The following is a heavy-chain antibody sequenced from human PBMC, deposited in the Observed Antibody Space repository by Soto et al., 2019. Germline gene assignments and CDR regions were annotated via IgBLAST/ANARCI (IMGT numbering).Heavy chain of an antibody. J-gene: IGHJ4*02. CDR3: ARISAYGGNSGPGYFDY. CDR1: GFSLSTSGMC. CDR2: IDWDDDK. Sequence: SGPTLVNPTPTLTLTCTFSGFSLSTSGMCVSWIRQPPGKALEWLALIDWDDDKYYSTSLKTRLTISKDTSKNQVVLTMTNMDPVDTATYYCARISAYGGNSGPGYFDYWGQGTLVTVSS. D-gene: IGHD4-17*01. V-gene: IGHV2-70*01.